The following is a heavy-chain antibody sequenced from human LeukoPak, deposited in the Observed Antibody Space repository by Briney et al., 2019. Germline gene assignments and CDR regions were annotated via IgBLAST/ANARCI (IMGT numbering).Heavy chain of an antibody. V-gene: IGHV3-23*01. CDR2: FTGGGTT. J-gene: IGHJ2*01. D-gene: IGHD3-10*01. CDR1: GSTVSSHA. CDR3: ARDPRGAWYFDL. Sequence: GGSLRLACAASGSTVSSHAMDWVRQAPGKGLEWVSAFTGGGTTYYADSVKGRFTVSRDNSKNTLYLQMNSLRAEDTAIYYCARDPRGAWYFDLWGRGTLVTVSS.